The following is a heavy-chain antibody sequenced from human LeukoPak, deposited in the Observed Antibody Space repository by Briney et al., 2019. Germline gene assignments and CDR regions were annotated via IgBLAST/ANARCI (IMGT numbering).Heavy chain of an antibody. Sequence: GASVKVSCKASGYTFTSYYMHWVRQAPGQGLEWMGIINPSGGSTSYAQKFQGRVTMTRDTSISTAYMELSRLRSDDTAVYYCASYCSSTSCYEDGLYYYYMDVWGKGTTVTVSS. CDR3: ASYCSSTSCYEDGLYYYYMDV. V-gene: IGHV1-46*01. J-gene: IGHJ6*03. D-gene: IGHD2-2*01. CDR2: INPSGGST. CDR1: GYTFTSYY.